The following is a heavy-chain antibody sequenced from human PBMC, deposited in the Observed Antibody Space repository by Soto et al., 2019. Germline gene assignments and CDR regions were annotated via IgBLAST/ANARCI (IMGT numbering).Heavy chain of an antibody. CDR2: INPNSGGT. D-gene: IGHD5-18*01. CDR1: GYTFTGYY. Sequence: ASVKVSCKASGYTFTGYYMHWVRQAPGQGLEWMGWINPNSGGTNYAQKFQGWVTMTRDTSISTAYMELSRLRSDDTAVYYCAIDSGIGYSYGPFDFWGQGTLVTVSS. V-gene: IGHV1-2*04. CDR3: AIDSGIGYSYGPFDF. J-gene: IGHJ4*02.